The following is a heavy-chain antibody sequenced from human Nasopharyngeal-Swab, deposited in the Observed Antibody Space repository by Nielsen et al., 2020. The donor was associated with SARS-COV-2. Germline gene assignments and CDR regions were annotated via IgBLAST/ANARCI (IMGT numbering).Heavy chain of an antibody. CDR3: ARSGYSYGFPDY. V-gene: IGHV5-51*01. J-gene: IGHJ4*02. CDR2: IYPGDSDT. D-gene: IGHD5-18*01. CDR1: GYSFTSYW. Sequence: QVSCTGSGYSFTSYWIGWVRQMPGKGLEWMGIIYPGDSDTRYSPSFQGQVTISADKSISTAYLQWSSLKASDTAMYYCARSGYSYGFPDYWGQGTLVTVSS.